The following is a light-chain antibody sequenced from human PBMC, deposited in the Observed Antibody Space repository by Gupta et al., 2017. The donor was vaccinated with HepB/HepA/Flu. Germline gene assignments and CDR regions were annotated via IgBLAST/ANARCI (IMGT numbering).Light chain of an antibody. CDR3: CSYAGSYTYV. CDR2: DVS. CDR1: SSDVGGYNY. Sequence: QFALTQLRSVSGSPGQSVTISCTGTSSDVGGYNYVSCYQQHPGKAPKLMIYDVSKRPSGVPDRFSGSKSGNTASLTVSGLQAEDEADYYCCSYAGSYTYVFGTGTKVTVL. V-gene: IGLV2-11*01. J-gene: IGLJ1*01.